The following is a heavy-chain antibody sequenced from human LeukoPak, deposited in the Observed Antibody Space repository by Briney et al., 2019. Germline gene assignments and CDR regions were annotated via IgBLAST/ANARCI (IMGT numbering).Heavy chain of an antibody. CDR1: GFTFSSYA. J-gene: IGHJ6*02. V-gene: IGHV3-23*01. CDR2: IIGSGGST. CDR3: ANTPGYCSGGSCYMEYYYYYGMDV. D-gene: IGHD2-15*01. Sequence: GGSLRLSSAASGFTFSSYAMSCVRQAPGEGLEWVSPIIGSGGSTYYADSVKGPFTLSRGNSTNTQYLRMKSLRAEGTRLYYTANTPGYCSGGSCYMEYYYYYGMDVWGQGTTVTVSS.